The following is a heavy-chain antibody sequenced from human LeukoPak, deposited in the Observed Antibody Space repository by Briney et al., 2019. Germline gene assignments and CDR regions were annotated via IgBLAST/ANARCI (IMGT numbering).Heavy chain of an antibody. Sequence: ASVKVSCKASGYTFTSYYMHWVRQAPGQGLEWMGIINPSGGSTSYAQKFQGRVTMTRDTSTSTVYMELSSLRSEDTAVYYCARDRGVVLMVYARSVNWFDPWGQGTLVTVSS. D-gene: IGHD2-8*01. V-gene: IGHV1-46*01. CDR3: ARDRGVVLMVYARSVNWFDP. CDR1: GYTFTSYY. CDR2: INPSGGST. J-gene: IGHJ5*02.